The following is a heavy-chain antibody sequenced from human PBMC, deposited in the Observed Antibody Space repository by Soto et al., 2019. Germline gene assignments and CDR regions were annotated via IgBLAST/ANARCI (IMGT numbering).Heavy chain of an antibody. Sequence: EVQLVESGGGLVKPGGSLRLSCAASGFTFSNAWMNWDRQAPGKGLEWVGRIKSKTDGGTTDYAAPVKGRFTISRDDSKNTLYLQMNSLKTEDTAVYYCTTDEGSGSYYWFDPWGQGTLVTVSS. CDR3: TTDEGSGSYYWFDP. J-gene: IGHJ5*02. CDR1: GFTFSNAW. CDR2: IKSKTDGGTT. D-gene: IGHD1-26*01. V-gene: IGHV3-15*07.